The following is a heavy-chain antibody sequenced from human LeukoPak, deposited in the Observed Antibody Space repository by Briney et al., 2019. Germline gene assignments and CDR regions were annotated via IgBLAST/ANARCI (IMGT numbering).Heavy chain of an antibody. Sequence: GGSLRLSCAASGFTFSDYYMSWIRQAPGKGLEWVSYISSSGTTIYYADSVKGRFTISRDSSKNTLYLQMNSLRTEDTALYYCAKDPLGYCSGGSCYRGYFQHWGQGTLVTVSS. CDR1: GFTFSDYY. V-gene: IGHV3-11*04. J-gene: IGHJ1*01. D-gene: IGHD2-15*01. CDR3: AKDPLGYCSGGSCYRGYFQH. CDR2: ISSSGTTI.